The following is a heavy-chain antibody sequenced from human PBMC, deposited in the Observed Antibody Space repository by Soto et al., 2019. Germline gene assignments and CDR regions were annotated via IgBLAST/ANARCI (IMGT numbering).Heavy chain of an antibody. J-gene: IGHJ4*02. D-gene: IGHD3-22*01. CDR3: AKDVSYYDSSGYYFDY. V-gene: IGHV3-23*01. CDR1: GFTFSSYA. Sequence: PGGSLRLSCAASGFTFSSYAMSWVRQAPGKGLEWVSAISGSGGSTYYADSVKGRFTISRDNSKNTLYLQMNSLRAEDTAVYYCAKDVSYYDSSGYYFDYWGQGTLVTVSS. CDR2: ISGSGGST.